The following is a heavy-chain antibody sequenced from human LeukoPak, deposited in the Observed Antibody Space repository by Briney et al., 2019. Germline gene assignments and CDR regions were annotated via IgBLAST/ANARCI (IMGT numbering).Heavy chain of an antibody. CDR1: GGTFISYA. V-gene: IGHV1-69*13. D-gene: IGHD3-3*01. Sequence: SVKVSCKASGGTFISYAISWVRQAPGQGLEWMGGIIPIFGTANYAQKFQGRVTITADESTSTAYMELSSLRSEDTAEYYCARASFTIFGVVIDIHWFDPWGQGTLVTVSS. CDR3: ARASFTIFGVVIDIHWFDP. J-gene: IGHJ5*02. CDR2: IIPIFGTA.